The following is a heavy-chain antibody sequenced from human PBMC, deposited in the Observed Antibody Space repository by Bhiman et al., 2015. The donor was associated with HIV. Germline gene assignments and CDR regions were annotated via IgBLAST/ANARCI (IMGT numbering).Heavy chain of an antibody. CDR1: GFTFSSHW. D-gene: IGHD4-17*01. CDR3: ARADYGAYPRWFDS. V-gene: IGHV3-7*01. Sequence: EVQLVESGGGLVQPGGSLRLSCAASGFTFSSHWMSWVRQAPGKGLEWVANIKQDGSEKYYVDSVKGRFTISRDNAKNSLYLQMNSLRAEDTAVYYCARADYGAYPRWFDSWGQGTLVTVSS. J-gene: IGHJ5*01. CDR2: IKQDGSEK.